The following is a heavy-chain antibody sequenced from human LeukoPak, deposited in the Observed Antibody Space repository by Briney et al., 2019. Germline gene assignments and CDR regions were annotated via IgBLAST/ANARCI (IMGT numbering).Heavy chain of an antibody. CDR3: VKNNGWFHLAQ. Sequence: PGGSLRLSCAASGFNFRDHWMDWVRQASGKGLEWVGHIKTDGSETYYLDSLRGRFSISRDNTNNALYLQMNSLRVEDTAVYYCVKNNGWFHLAQWGQGTLVTVSS. D-gene: IGHD6-19*01. CDR2: IKTDGSET. J-gene: IGHJ4*02. V-gene: IGHV3-7*03. CDR1: GFNFRDHW.